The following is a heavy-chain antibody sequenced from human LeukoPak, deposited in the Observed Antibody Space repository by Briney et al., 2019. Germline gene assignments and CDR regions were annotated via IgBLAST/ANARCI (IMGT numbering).Heavy chain of an antibody. Sequence: ASVKVSCKTSGYTFANYAISWVRQAPGQGLEWMGWISAYSGNTNYAQKLQGRVTMTTDTSTSTAYMELRSLRSDDTAVCYCATATQMFGSITMIVVVSDFDYWGQGTPVTVS. CDR3: ATATQMFGSITMIVVVSDFDY. J-gene: IGHJ4*02. CDR2: ISAYSGNT. D-gene: IGHD3-22*01. CDR1: GYTFANYA. V-gene: IGHV1-18*01.